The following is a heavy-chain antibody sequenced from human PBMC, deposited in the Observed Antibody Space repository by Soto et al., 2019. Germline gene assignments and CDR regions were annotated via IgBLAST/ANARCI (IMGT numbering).Heavy chain of an antibody. CDR3: ARAGTDTVMVDY. Sequence: QVQLQESGPGLVKPSQTLSLTCTVSGASISGGYYWSWIRQHPGKGLVWIGYIYYSGTTYYNPSLKSRVIMSLDTSNNQFSLNLSSVTAADTAVYYCARAGTDTVMVDYWGQGTLVTVSS. V-gene: IGHV4-31*03. CDR1: GASISGGYY. J-gene: IGHJ4*02. CDR2: IYYSGTT. D-gene: IGHD5-18*01.